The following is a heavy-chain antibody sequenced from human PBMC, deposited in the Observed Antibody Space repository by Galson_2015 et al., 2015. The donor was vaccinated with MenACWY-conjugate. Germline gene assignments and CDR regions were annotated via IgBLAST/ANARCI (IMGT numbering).Heavy chain of an antibody. CDR3: ATTVTTDNYYYYGMDV. CDR2: IYYSGST. V-gene: IGHV4-59*08. J-gene: IGHJ6*02. D-gene: IGHD4-17*01. CDR1: GGSISSYY. Sequence: SETLSLTCTVSGGSISSYYWSWIRQPPGKGLEWIGYIYYSGSTNYNPSLKSRVTISVDTSKNQFSLKLSSVTAADTAVYYCATTVTTDNYYYYGMDVWGQGTTVTVSS.